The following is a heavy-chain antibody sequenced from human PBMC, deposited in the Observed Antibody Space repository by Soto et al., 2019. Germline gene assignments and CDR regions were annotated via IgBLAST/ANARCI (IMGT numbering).Heavy chain of an antibody. CDR1: GFTFSSYW. Sequence: EVQLVESGGGLVQPGGSLRLSCAASGFTFSSYWMSWFRQAPGKGLEWVANIKQDGSEENYVDSVKGRFTISRDNAKNTLHLQMNRLRVEDTAVYYCARERAARMWSRGTTVTVTS. CDR3: ARERAARM. D-gene: IGHD6-6*01. V-gene: IGHV3-7*01. CDR2: IKQDGSEE. J-gene: IGHJ6*04.